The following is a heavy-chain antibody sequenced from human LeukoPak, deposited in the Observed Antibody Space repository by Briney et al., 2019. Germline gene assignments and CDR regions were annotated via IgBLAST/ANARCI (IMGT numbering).Heavy chain of an antibody. J-gene: IGHJ5*02. Sequence: SGTLSLTCAVSGGSISSSNWWSWVRQPPGKGLEWIGEIYHSGSTNYNPSLKSRVTISVDTSKNQFSLKLSSVTAADTAVYYCARARGGYCSSTSCRAPNWFDPWGQGTLVTVSS. CDR1: GGSISSSNW. CDR2: IYHSGST. V-gene: IGHV4-4*02. CDR3: ARARGGYCSSTSCRAPNWFDP. D-gene: IGHD2-2*01.